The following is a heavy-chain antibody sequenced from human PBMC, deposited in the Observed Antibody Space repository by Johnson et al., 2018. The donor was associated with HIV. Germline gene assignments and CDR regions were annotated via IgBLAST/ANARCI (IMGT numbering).Heavy chain of an antibody. V-gene: IGHV3-33*05. J-gene: IGHJ3*02. CDR1: GFTFSSYA. Sequence: QVQLVESGGGVVQPGMSLRLSCAASGFTFSSYAMHWVRQAPGKGLEWVAVISYDGSKKYYADSVKGRFTISRDNSKNTAYLQMNSLKTEDTAVYYCSYAFDIWGQGTMVTVSS. CDR2: ISYDGSKK. CDR3: SYAFDI.